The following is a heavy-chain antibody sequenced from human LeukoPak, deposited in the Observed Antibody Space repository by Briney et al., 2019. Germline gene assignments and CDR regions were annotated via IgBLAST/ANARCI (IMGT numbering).Heavy chain of an antibody. CDR3: ARHFHLWFGESSNN. J-gene: IGHJ4*02. D-gene: IGHD3-10*01. CDR1: GGSISSSNDC. CDR2: IYSSGST. V-gene: IGHV4-39*01. Sequence: SETLSLTCAVSGGSISSSNDCWGWIRQPPGKGLEWIGSIYSSGSTYYNPSLKSRVTISVDTSKNQFSLKLNSVTAADTAVYYCARHFHLWFGESSNNWGQGTLVTVSS.